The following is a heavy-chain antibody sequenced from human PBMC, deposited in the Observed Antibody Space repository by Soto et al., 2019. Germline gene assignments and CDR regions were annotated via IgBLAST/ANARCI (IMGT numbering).Heavy chain of an antibody. CDR2: IYYSGST. J-gene: IGHJ6*02. D-gene: IGHD1-26*01. V-gene: IGHV4-39*01. CDR1: GGSISSSSYY. Sequence: SETLSLTCTVSGGSISSSSYYWGWIRQPPGQGLEWIGSIYYSGSTYYNPSLKSRVTISVDTSKNQFSLKLSSVTAADTAVYYCARLGVGATVHYYYYGMDVWGQGTTVTVSS. CDR3: ARLGVGATVHYYYYGMDV.